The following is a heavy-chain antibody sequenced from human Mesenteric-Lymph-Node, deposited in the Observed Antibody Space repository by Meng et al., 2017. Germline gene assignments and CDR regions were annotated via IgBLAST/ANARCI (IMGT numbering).Heavy chain of an antibody. CDR1: GFTFRTYA. D-gene: IGHD3-16*01. J-gene: IGHJ4*02. CDR2: IKRDGSEI. Sequence: GESLKISCAASGFTFRTYAMTWVRQAPGKGLEWVATIKRDGSEISYVDSVKGRFTISRDNAKNSLYLQMNNLRAEDTAVYYCAANSYTYNWGQGTMVTVSS. CDR3: AANSYTYN. V-gene: IGHV3-7*01.